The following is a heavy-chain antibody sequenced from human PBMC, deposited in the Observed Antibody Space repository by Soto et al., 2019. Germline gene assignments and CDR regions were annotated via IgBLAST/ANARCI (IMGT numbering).Heavy chain of an antibody. CDR1: GYSISSGYY. D-gene: IGHD3-3*01. CDR2: IYHSGST. J-gene: IGHJ6*02. V-gene: IGHV4-38-2*02. CDR3: ARDRLEWLPNDHYYYYGMDV. Sequence: ETLSLTCAVSGYSISSGYYWGWIRQPPGKGLEWIGSIYHSGSTYYNPSLKSRVTISVDTSKNQFSLKLSSVTAADTAVYYCARDRLEWLPNDHYYYYGMDVWGQGTTVTVSS.